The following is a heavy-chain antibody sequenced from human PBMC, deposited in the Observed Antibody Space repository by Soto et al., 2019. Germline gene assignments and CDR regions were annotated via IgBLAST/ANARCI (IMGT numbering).Heavy chain of an antibody. D-gene: IGHD3-10*01. V-gene: IGHV4-30-2*01. J-gene: IGHJ5*02. CDR3: ARGFPLLLYYGSGSYGWFDP. CDR2: INHSGST. CDR1: GGSISSGGYS. Sequence: SETLSLTCAVSGGSISSGGYSWSWIRQPPGKGLEWIGEINHSGSTNYNPSLKSRVTISVDTSKNQFSLKLSSVTAADTAVYYCARGFPLLLYYGSGSYGWFDPWGQGTLVTVSS.